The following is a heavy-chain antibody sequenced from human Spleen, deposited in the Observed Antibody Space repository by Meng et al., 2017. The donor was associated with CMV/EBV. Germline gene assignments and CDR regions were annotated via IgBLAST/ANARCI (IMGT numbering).Heavy chain of an antibody. J-gene: IGHJ6*02. CDR1: GFTFSSYA. CDR2: ISYDGSNK. CDR3: ARDSSTSLNYHYGMDV. D-gene: IGHD2-2*01. V-gene: IGHV3-30*04. Sequence: GESLKISCTASGFTFSSYAMHWVRQAPGKGLEWVAVISYDGSNKYYADSVKGRFTISRDNAKNSLYLQMNGLRVDDTAVYYCARDSSTSLNYHYGMDVWGQGTTVTVSS.